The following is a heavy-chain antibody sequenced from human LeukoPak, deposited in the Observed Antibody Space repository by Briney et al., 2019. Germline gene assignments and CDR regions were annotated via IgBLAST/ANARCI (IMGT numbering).Heavy chain of an antibody. Sequence: SGTLSLTCAVYGGSFSGYYWSWIRQPPGKGLEWIGYIYYSGSTYYNPSLKSRVTISVDTSKNQFSLKLSSVTAADTAVYYCARVTTVTTLNYYYYYGMDVWGQGTTVTVSS. V-gene: IGHV4-30-4*08. J-gene: IGHJ6*02. D-gene: IGHD4-17*01. CDR2: IYYSGST. CDR1: GGSFSGYY. CDR3: ARVTTVTTLNYYYYYGMDV.